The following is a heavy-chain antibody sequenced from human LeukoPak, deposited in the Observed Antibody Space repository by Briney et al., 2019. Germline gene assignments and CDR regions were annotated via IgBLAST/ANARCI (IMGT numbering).Heavy chain of an antibody. CDR1: GGTFSSYA. V-gene: IGHV1-69*04. CDR2: IIPILGIA. CDR3: ARVFEGPYCSSTSCYTWHPSNWFDP. D-gene: IGHD2-2*02. Sequence: SVKVSCKASGGTFSSYAISWVRQAPGQVLEWMGRIIPILGIANYAQKFQGRVTITADKSTSTAYMELSSLRSEDTAVYYCARVFEGPYCSSTSCYTWHPSNWFDPWGQGTLVTVSS. J-gene: IGHJ5*02.